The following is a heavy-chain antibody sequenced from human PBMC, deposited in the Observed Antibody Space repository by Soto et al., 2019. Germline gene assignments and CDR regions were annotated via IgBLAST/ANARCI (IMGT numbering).Heavy chain of an antibody. CDR1: GYMFSTYD. D-gene: IGHD1-20*01. CDR3: ARDHRYNWNDEGWFDP. CDR2: LNPNSGNK. Sequence: QVQLVQSGAEVKKPGASVKVSCKASGYMFSTYDINWVRQAPGQGLEWRGWLNPNSGNKGYAQKFQGRVTMTRNTSINTAYMELSSLGSDDTAAYYCARDHRYNWNDEGWFDPWGQGTLVTVSS. J-gene: IGHJ5*02. V-gene: IGHV1-8*01.